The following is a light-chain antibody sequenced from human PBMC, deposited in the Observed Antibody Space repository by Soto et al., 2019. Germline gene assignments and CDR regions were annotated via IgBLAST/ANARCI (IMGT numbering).Light chain of an antibody. J-gene: IGLJ1*01. CDR1: SSNIGTNT. CDR2: SSY. Sequence: QAVVTQPPSASGTPGQRVTISCSGSSSNIGTNTVDWYQQLPGAAPKLLIYSSYQRPSGVPDRFSGSRSGTSASLAISGLQSEDEADYYCATWDDSLNGYVFATGTKVTVL. V-gene: IGLV1-44*01. CDR3: ATWDDSLNGYV.